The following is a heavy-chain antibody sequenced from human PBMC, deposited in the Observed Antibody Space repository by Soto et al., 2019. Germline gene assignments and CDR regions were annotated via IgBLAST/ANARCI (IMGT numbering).Heavy chain of an antibody. CDR2: IYYSGST. CDR1: GGSISSGGYY. D-gene: IGHD1-26*01. V-gene: IGHV4-31*03. Sequence: QVQLQESGPGLVKPSQTLSITCTVSGGSISSGGYYWSWIRQHPGKGMEWIGYIYYSGSTYYNPSLKSRVTISVDTSKNQFSVKLSSVTAADTAVYYCARWVGATSFDYWGQGTLVTVSS. J-gene: IGHJ4*02. CDR3: ARWVGATSFDY.